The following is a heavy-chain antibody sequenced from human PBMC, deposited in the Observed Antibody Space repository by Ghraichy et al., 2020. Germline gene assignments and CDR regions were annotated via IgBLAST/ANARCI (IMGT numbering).Heavy chain of an antibody. CDR2: IYPGDSDT. Sequence: GESLNISCKGSGYSFTSYWIGWVRQMPGKGLEWMGIIYPGDSDTRYSPSFQGQVTISADKSISTAYLQWSSLKASDTAMYYCARSLFWSGYSDAFDIWGQGTMVTVSS. J-gene: IGHJ3*02. CDR1: GYSFTSYW. CDR3: ARSLFWSGYSDAFDI. D-gene: IGHD3-3*01. V-gene: IGHV5-51*01.